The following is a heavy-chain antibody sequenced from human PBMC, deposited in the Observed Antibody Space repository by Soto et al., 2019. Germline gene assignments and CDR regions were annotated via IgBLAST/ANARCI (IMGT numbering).Heavy chain of an antibody. D-gene: IGHD3-16*02. CDR2: INPSGGST. Sequence: ASVKVSCKASGYTFTSYYMHWVRQAPGQGLEWMGIINPSGGSTSYAQKFQGRVTMTRDTSTSTVYMELSSLRSEDTAVYYCARDGRLWGSYRMAFDYWGQGTLVTVSS. CDR1: GYTFTSYY. J-gene: IGHJ4*02. V-gene: IGHV1-46*03. CDR3: ARDGRLWGSYRMAFDY.